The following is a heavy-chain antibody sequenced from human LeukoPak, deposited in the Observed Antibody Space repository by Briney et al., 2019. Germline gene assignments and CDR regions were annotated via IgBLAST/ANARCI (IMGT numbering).Heavy chain of an antibody. J-gene: IGHJ4*02. CDR3: ARLYCGGDCHFDY. CDR1: GYTFTSYD. Sequence: ASVKVSCKASGYTFTSYDINWVRQATGQGLEWMGWINPNSGGTNYAQKFQGRVTMTRDTSISTAYMELSRLRSDDTAVYYCARLYCGGDCHFDYWGQGTLVTVSS. CDR2: INPNSGGT. V-gene: IGHV1-2*02. D-gene: IGHD2-21*02.